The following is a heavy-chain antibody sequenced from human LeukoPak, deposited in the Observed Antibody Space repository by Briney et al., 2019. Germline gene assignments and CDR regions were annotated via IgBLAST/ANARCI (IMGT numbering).Heavy chain of an antibody. Sequence: GESLRLSCTASGLTLSNFWMTWVRQAPGKGLACVANIKTDGSETYYVDSVKGRFTISRDNAKNSLFLQMNSLRAEDTAIYYCVSAIRGSPIDYWGQGTLVSVPS. D-gene: IGHD3-10*01. V-gene: IGHV3-7*01. J-gene: IGHJ4*02. CDR3: VSAIRGSPIDY. CDR2: IKTDGSET. CDR1: GLTLSNFW.